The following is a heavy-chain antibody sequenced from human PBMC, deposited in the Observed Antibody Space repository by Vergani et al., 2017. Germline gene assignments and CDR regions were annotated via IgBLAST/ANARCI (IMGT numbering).Heavy chain of an antibody. D-gene: IGHD4-11*01. V-gene: IGHV3-30*18. Sequence: QVHLVESGGGVVKPGRSLTLSCVASGFSFRGHGMHWVRQAPGKGLEWVAMISYDGDRRDYGDFAKGRFTISRDSSKTVYLQMNSLRVEDTAMYFCAKDLSYSTDWPDFDSRGQGTLVTVSS. CDR1: GFSFRGHG. J-gene: IGHJ4*02. CDR2: ISYDGDRR. CDR3: AKDLSYSTDWPDFDS.